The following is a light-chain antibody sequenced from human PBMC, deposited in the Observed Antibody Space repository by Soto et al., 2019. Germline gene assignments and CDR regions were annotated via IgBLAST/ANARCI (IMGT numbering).Light chain of an antibody. Sequence: QLVLTQPPSVSGAPGQRVTISCTGSYSNIGTGYDVHWYQQIPGTAPKLLISSNSDRPSGVPDRFSGSKSGASASLAITGLQAEDEADYYCQSYDSSLSGWVFGGGTQLTVL. V-gene: IGLV1-40*01. CDR1: YSNIGTGYD. J-gene: IGLJ3*02. CDR2: SNS. CDR3: QSYDSSLSGWV.